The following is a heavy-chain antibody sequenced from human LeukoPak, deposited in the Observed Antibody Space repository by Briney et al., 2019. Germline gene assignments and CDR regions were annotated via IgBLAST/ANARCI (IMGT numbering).Heavy chain of an antibody. CDR2: INPNTGGT. Sequence: ASVTVSCQASGYTFTVYYLHWVRRAPGQGLEWMGRINPNTGGTNYAQKFQGRVTMTRDTSISTAYMELGRLRSDDTAVYYCAREKGSGLYWFDPWGQGTLVTVSS. D-gene: IGHD1-14*01. V-gene: IGHV1-2*06. CDR3: AREKGSGLYWFDP. J-gene: IGHJ5*02. CDR1: GYTFTVYY.